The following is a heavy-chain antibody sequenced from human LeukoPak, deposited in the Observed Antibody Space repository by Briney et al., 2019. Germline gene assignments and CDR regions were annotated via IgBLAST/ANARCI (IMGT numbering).Heavy chain of an antibody. V-gene: IGHV4-59*01. CDR2: IYYSGST. D-gene: IGHD3-16*02. Sequence: SETLSLTCTVSAGSISSYYWRWIRQTQGKGLEWIGYIYYSGSTNYNPSLKSRVTISVDTSKNQFSLKLSSVTAVDTAMYYCARAGGDDYVWGSYRRMWFDPWGQGTLVTVSS. CDR1: AGSISSYY. J-gene: IGHJ5*02. CDR3: ARAGGDDYVWGSYRRMWFDP.